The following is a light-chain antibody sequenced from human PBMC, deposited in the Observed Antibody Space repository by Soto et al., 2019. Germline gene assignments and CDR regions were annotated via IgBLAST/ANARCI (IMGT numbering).Light chain of an antibody. CDR2: GAS. J-gene: IGKJ4*01. CDR3: QQYDNWPLT. Sequence: EIVMTQSPATLSVSPGERATLSCRASQSVSSNLVWYQQKSGQTPRLLIYGASTRATDIPARFSGGGSGTEFTLTISSLQSEDFAVYYCQQYDNWPLTFGGGTKVEI. CDR1: QSVSSN. V-gene: IGKV3-15*01.